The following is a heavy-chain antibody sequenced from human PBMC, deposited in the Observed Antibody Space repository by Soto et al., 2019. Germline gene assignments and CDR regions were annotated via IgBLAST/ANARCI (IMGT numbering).Heavy chain of an antibody. J-gene: IGHJ4*02. Sequence: KTSETLSLTCAVSGGSISSNNWWSWVRQPPGKGLEWIGEIYHSGSTYYNPSLKSRVTISVDKSKNQFSLKLNSVTAADTAVYYCARNGYSYGSLYYFDYWGQGXLVTVSS. CDR2: IYHSGST. CDR3: ARNGYSYGSLYYFDY. CDR1: GGSISSNNW. D-gene: IGHD5-18*01. V-gene: IGHV4-4*02.